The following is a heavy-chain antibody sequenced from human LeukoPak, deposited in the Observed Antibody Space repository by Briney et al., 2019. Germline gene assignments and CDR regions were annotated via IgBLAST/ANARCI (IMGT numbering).Heavy chain of an antibody. D-gene: IGHD1-14*01. CDR1: GFTFSTYW. J-gene: IGHJ4*02. CDR3: ARATTASARDH. Sequence: GGSLRLSCAASGFTFSTYWMHWVRQAPGKGLVWVSRINGDESSTNYADFVKGRFTISRDNAKNSLYLQMDSLRVEDTAVYYCARATTASARDHWGQGTLVTVSS. CDR2: INGDESST. V-gene: IGHV3-74*01.